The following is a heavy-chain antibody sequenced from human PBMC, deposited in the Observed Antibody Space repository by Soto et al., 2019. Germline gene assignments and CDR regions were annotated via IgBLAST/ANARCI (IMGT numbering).Heavy chain of an antibody. CDR2: IYYSGST. V-gene: IGHV4-30-4*08. Sequence: QVQLQESGPGLVKPSQTLSLTCTVSGGSITSDNYSWTWIRQPPGKGLEWIGYIYYSGSTYYNPSLKSRVTISVDKAQNQLSLRLSSVTAADTAVYYCARAQLVGYYFDSWGQGTLVTVSS. J-gene: IGHJ4*02. CDR1: GGSITSDNYS. D-gene: IGHD2-2*01. CDR3: ARAQLVGYYFDS.